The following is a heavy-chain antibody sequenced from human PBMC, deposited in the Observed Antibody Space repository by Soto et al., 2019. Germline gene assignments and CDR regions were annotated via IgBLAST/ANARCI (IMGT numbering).Heavy chain of an antibody. Sequence: GGSLRLSCAASGFTFSSYAMSWVRQAPGKGLEWVSAISGSGGRTYYADSVKGRFTISRDNSKNTLYLQMNSLRAEDTAVYYCARGGEGYDYGDYYDYYYYYGMDVWGQGTTVTVSS. V-gene: IGHV3-23*01. D-gene: IGHD4-17*01. J-gene: IGHJ6*02. CDR1: GFTFSSYA. CDR2: ISGSGGRT. CDR3: ARGGEGYDYGDYYDYYYYYGMDV.